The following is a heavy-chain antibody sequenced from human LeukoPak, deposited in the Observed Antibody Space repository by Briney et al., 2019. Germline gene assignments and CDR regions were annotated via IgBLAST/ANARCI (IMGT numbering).Heavy chain of an antibody. CDR2: ISAYNGNT. D-gene: IGHD3-10*01. CDR3: ARDPMVRGVISEDFDY. Sequence: GASVKVSCKASGYTFTSYGISWVRQAPGQGLVWMGWISAYNGNTNYAQKLQGRVTMTTDTSTSTAYMELRSLRSDDTAVNYCARDPMVRGVISEDFDYWGQGTLVTVSS. V-gene: IGHV1-18*01. J-gene: IGHJ4*02. CDR1: GYTFTSYG.